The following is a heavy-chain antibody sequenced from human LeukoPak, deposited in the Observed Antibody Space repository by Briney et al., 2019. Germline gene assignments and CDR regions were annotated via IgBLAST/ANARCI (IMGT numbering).Heavy chain of an antibody. D-gene: IGHD3-10*01. CDR3: AKGPGTMVRGVTHDY. V-gene: IGHV3-30*02. CDR1: GFTFSSYG. J-gene: IGHJ4*02. CDR2: IRYDGSNK. Sequence: TGGSLRLSCAASGFTFSSYGMHWVRQAPGKGLEWVAFIRYDGSNKYYADSVKGRFTISRDNSKNTLYLQMNSLRAEDTAVYYCAKGPGTMVRGVTHDYWGQGTLVTVSS.